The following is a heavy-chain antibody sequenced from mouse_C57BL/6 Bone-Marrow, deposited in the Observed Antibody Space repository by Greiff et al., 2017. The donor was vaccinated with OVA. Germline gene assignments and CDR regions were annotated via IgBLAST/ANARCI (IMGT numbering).Heavy chain of an antibody. D-gene: IGHD2-5*01. J-gene: IGHJ4*01. CDR2: IDPNSGGT. Sequence: QVQLKQPGAELVKPGASVKLSCKASGYTFTSYWMHWVKQRPGRGLEWIGRIDPNSGGTKYNEKFKSKATLTVDKPSSTAYMQLSSLTSEDSAVYYCTRRRYYSNYDYAMDYWGQGTSVTVSS. V-gene: IGHV1-72*01. CDR1: GYTFTSYW. CDR3: TRRRYYSNYDYAMDY.